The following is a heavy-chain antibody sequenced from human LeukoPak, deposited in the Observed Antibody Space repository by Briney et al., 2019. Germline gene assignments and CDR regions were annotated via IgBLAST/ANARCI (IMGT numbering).Heavy chain of an antibody. CDR2: ISSSSSTI. V-gene: IGHV3-48*01. J-gene: IGHJ4*02. Sequence: SGGSLRLSCAASGFTFSSYSMNWVRQAPGKGLEWVSYISSSSSTIYYADSVKGRFTISRDHAKNSLYLQMNSLRAEDTAVYYCARVGYCSSTSCRSQKWGQGTLVTVSS. CDR1: GFTFSSYS. D-gene: IGHD2-2*01. CDR3: ARVGYCSSTSCRSQK.